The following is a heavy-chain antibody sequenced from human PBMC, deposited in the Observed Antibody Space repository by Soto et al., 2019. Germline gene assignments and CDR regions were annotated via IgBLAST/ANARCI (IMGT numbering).Heavy chain of an antibody. Sequence: GGSLRLSCAASGFTFSSYAMHWVRQAPGKGLEWVAVISYDGSNKYYAGSVKGRFTISRDNSKNTLYLQMNSLRAEDTAVYYCASITGTTIDYWGQGTLVTVSS. CDR2: ISYDGSNK. CDR3: ASITGTTIDY. V-gene: IGHV3-30-3*01. CDR1: GFTFSSYA. J-gene: IGHJ4*02. D-gene: IGHD1-7*01.